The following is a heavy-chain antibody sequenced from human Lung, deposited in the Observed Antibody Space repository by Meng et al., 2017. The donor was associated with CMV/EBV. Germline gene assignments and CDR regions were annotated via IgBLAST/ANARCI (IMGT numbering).Heavy chain of an antibody. V-gene: IGHV3-53*01. J-gene: IGHJ6*02. CDR2: IYSADRA. CDR1: GFTVTDNY. Sequence: GGSLRLSCAASGFTVTDNYMIWVRQAPGKGLEWVSVIYSADRAYYADSVRGRFTISRDISKNTVYLQMLNLRAEAAAMYYCARPLAIRPMLGYYYGLDVWGQGTTVTVSS. CDR3: ARPLAIRPMLGYYYGLDV. D-gene: IGHD6-6*01.